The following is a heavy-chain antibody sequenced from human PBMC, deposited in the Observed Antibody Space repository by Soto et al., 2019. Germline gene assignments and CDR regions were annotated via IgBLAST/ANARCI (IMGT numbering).Heavy chain of an antibody. CDR1: GFSISSAW. J-gene: IGHJ4*02. Sequence: EVQLVESGGGLVKPGGSLRLSCAASGFSISSAWMNWVRQAPGKGLEWVGRIKTNAQGETTDYPAPGKGRFTISRDDSKDTFSVQKYSPRVEDKSVYYCTTGSVEGYWGQGTLVTVSS. CDR3: TTGSVEGY. D-gene: IGHD3-3*01. V-gene: IGHV3-15*07. CDR2: IKTNAQGETT.